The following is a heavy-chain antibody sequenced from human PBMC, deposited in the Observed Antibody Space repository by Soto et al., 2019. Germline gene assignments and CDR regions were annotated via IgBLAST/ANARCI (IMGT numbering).Heavy chain of an antibody. CDR3: ARGFLTGPTRNNWFDP. D-gene: IGHD3-9*01. CDR2: IWYDGSNK. Sequence: QVQLVESGGGVVQPGRSLRLSCAASGFTFSSYGMHWVRQAPGKGLEWVAVIWYDGSNKYYADSVKGRFTISRDNSKNTLYLQMNSLRAEDTAVYYCARGFLTGPTRNNWFDPWRQGTLVTVSS. V-gene: IGHV3-33*01. J-gene: IGHJ5*02. CDR1: GFTFSSYG.